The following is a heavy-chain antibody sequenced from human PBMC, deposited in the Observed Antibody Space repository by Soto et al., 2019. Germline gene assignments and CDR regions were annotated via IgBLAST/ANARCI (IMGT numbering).Heavy chain of an antibody. Sequence: QLQLQESGSGLVKPSQTLSLTCAVSGGSISSGGYSWSWIRQPPGKGLEWIGYIYHSGSTYYNPSLKSRVTLSVDRSKNQFSLKLSSVTAADTAVYYCARGYYDSSGYYFDYWGQGTLVTVSS. CDR2: IYHSGST. CDR1: GGSISSGGYS. J-gene: IGHJ4*02. D-gene: IGHD3-22*01. V-gene: IGHV4-30-2*01. CDR3: ARGYYDSSGYYFDY.